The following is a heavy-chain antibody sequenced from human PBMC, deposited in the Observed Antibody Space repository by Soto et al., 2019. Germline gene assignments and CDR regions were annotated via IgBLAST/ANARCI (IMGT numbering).Heavy chain of an antibody. D-gene: IGHD3-9*01. CDR1: GGSISSYY. CDR3: ARETYDILTGYYRLFDP. V-gene: IGHV4-59*12. Sequence: PSETLSLTCTVSGGSISSYYWSWIRQPPGKGLEWIGYIYYSGSTNYNPSLKSRVTISVDTSKNQFSLKLSSVTAADTAVYYCARETYDILTGYYRLFDPWGQGTLVTVSS. J-gene: IGHJ5*02. CDR2: IYYSGST.